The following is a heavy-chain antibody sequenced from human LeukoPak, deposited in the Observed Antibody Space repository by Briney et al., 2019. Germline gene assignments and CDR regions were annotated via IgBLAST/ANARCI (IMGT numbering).Heavy chain of an antibody. J-gene: IGHJ5*02. D-gene: IGHD2-15*01. Sequence: GASVKVSCKASGYTFTGYYMHWVRQAPGQGLEWVGRINPNSGGTNYAQKFQGRVTMTRDTSISTAYMELSRLRSDDTAVYYCARDLSVLRLPGGWFDPWGQGTLVTVSS. CDR1: GYTFTGYY. V-gene: IGHV1-2*06. CDR2: INPNSGGT. CDR3: ARDLSVLRLPGGWFDP.